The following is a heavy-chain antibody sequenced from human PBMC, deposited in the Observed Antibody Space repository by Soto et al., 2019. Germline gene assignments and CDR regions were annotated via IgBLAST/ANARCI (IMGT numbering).Heavy chain of an antibody. CDR2: IYYSGTT. D-gene: IGHD2-2*01. J-gene: IGHJ6*02. V-gene: IGHV4-30-4*01. CDR1: GDSISSGDYY. CDR3: ARLVVPAAMLDYYYGMDV. Sequence: PSETLSLTCTVSGDSISSGDYYWSWVRQSPGKGLEWIGCIYYSGTTYYNPSLETRLTMSVDTSKNQFSLRLSSVTAADTAVYYCARLVVPAAMLDYYYGMDVWGQGTTVPVSS.